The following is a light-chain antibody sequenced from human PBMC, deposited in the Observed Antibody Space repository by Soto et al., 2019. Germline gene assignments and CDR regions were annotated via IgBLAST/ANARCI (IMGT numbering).Light chain of an antibody. CDR2: VPS. Sequence: DIQLTQSPSFLSASVGDRVTITCRASQGISSYLAWYQQKPGKDPKLLIYVPSTLQSGGPSRFRGSGSGTEFTTTISSLQPEDFATYYCQQLNSYPRVTFGGGTKVEIK. J-gene: IGKJ4*01. V-gene: IGKV1-9*01. CDR3: QQLNSYPRVT. CDR1: QGISSY.